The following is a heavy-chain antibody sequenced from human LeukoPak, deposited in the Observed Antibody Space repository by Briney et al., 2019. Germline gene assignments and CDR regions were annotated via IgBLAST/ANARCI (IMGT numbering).Heavy chain of an antibody. J-gene: IGHJ5*02. CDR3: ARGTTHKGKNWFDP. CDR2: IYTSGST. CDR1: GGSISIYY. D-gene: IGHD2-15*01. Sequence: PSETLSLTCTVSGGSISIYYWNWIRQPAGKGLEWIGRIYTSGSTNYNPSLKSRVTISVDTSKNQFSLKLSSVTAADTAVYYCARGTTHKGKNWFDPWGQGTLVTVSS. V-gene: IGHV4-4*07.